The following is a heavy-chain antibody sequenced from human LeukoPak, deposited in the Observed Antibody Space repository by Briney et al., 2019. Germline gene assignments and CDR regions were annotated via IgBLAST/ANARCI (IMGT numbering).Heavy chain of an antibody. J-gene: IGHJ3*02. CDR1: GNTFTSYG. D-gene: IGHD5-12*01. CDR3: AREIYTENAFDI. Sequence: ASVKASCKASGNTFTSYGISWVRQAPGQGLEWMGWISAYNGNTNYAQKLQGRVTMTTDTSTSTAYMELRSLRSDDTAVYYCAREIYTENAFDIWGQGIMVTVSS. CDR2: ISAYNGNT. V-gene: IGHV1-18*01.